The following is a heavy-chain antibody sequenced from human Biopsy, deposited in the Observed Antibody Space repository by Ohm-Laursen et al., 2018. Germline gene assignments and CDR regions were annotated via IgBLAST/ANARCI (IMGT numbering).Heavy chain of an antibody. CDR3: VKDRGWARASFHY. CDR1: GFIFDDYD. V-gene: IGHV3-9*01. J-gene: IGHJ4*02. D-gene: IGHD1-26*01. CDR2: INRDSDTA. Sequence: SLRLSCAAAGFIFDDYDMHWGRQAPGKGLEWVSRINRDSDTADYVDSVRVRFTISRDNARKTLFLQMNSLRPEDTALYYCVKDRGWARASFHYWGQGIRVAVSS.